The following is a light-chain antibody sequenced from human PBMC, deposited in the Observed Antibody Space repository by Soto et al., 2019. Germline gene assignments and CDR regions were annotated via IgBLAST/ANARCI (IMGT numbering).Light chain of an antibody. CDR2: EVS. CDR1: RSDVGASNY. V-gene: IGLV2-14*01. Sequence: QSALTQPASLSGSPGPSITISCTGTRSDVGASNYVSWYQHHPGRAPKLIIFEVSHRPSGVSDRFSGSKSGNTASLTISGLQTEDEADYYCTSYTRTRNLLFGGGTKVTVL. J-gene: IGLJ2*01. CDR3: TSYTRTRNLL.